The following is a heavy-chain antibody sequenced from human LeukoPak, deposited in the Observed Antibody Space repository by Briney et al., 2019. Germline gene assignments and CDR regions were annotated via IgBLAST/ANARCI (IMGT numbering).Heavy chain of an antibody. D-gene: IGHD3-22*01. CDR2: INPNSGGT. CDR1: GYTFTGYY. CDR3: ARALYYYDSSGYTDY. Sequence: GASVKVSCKASGYTFTGYYLHWVRQAPGQGLEWMGWINPNSGGTNFAQKFQGRVTMTRDTSISTAYMELSRLRSDDTAVYYCARALYYYDSSGYTDYWCQGTLVTVSS. J-gene: IGHJ4*02. V-gene: IGHV1-2*02.